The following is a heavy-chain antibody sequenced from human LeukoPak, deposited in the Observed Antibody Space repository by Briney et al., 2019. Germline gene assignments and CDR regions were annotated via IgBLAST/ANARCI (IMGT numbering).Heavy chain of an antibody. CDR1: GFTFSSYN. CDR2: ISSSSSYI. V-gene: IGHV3-21*01. D-gene: IGHD1-26*01. J-gene: IGHJ4*02. CDR3: ARASGSYFIDY. Sequence: GGSLRLSCAASGFTFSSYNMNWVRQAPGKGLEWVSSISSSSSYIYYADSVKGRFTISRDNAKNSLYLQMNSLRAEDAAVYYCARASGSYFIDYWGQGTLVTVSS.